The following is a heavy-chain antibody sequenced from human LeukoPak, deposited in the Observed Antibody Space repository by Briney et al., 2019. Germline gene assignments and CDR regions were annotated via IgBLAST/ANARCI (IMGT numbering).Heavy chain of an antibody. CDR2: INHGGST. CDR3: ARSSEGRYYYDSSGFSYYYYYMDV. CDR1: GGSFSGDF. V-gene: IGHV4-34*10. D-gene: IGHD3-22*01. J-gene: IGHJ6*03. Sequence: SETLSLTCAVYGGSFSGDFWSWIRQSPGKGLEWIGEINHGGSTTYNPSLQSRVTMSVDTSKNQFSLKLSSVTAADTAVYYCARSSEGRYYYDSSGFSYYYYYMDVWGKGTTVTISS.